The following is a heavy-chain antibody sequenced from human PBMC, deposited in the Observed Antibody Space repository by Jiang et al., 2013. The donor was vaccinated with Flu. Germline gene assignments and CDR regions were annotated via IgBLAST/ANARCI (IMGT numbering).Heavy chain of an antibody. CDR2: IYYRGHA. Sequence: LLKPSETLSLTCTVSGDSISNNHYYWAWIRQPPGKGLEWIATIYYRGHAYYNPSLKSRVTISVDTSKNQFSLKMSSVTAADTALHYSVRQGAAAGLFFDYWGQGT. J-gene: IGHJ4*02. D-gene: IGHD6-13*01. V-gene: IGHV4-39*07. CDR1: GDSISNNHYY. CDR3: VRQGAAAGLFFDY.